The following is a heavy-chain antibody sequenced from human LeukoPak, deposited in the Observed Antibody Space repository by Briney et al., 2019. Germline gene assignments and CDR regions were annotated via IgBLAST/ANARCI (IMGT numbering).Heavy chain of an antibody. CDR3: AKDPYGTRYFDY. D-gene: IGHD2-2*01. J-gene: IGHJ4*02. CDR1: GLTFSSRA. CDR2: LSGSGYNT. Sequence: GGSLRLSCAASGLTFSSRALSWVRQAPGKGLEWVSSLSGSGYNTYYADSVKGRFTISRDNSKNTVYLQMNGLRAGDTAVYYCAKDPYGTRYFDYWGQGTLVTVSS. V-gene: IGHV3-23*01.